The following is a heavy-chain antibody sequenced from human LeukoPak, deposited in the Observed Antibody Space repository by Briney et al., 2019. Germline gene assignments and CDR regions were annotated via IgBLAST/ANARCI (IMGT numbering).Heavy chain of an antibody. J-gene: IGHJ3*02. CDR3: ARRPYYGDYVGAFDI. CDR2: IDWDDDK. D-gene: IGHD4-17*01. Sequence: ESGPALVKPTQTLTLTCTFSGFSLSTSGMCVSWIRQPPGKALEWLALIDWDDDKYYSTSLKTRLTISKDTSKNQVVLTMTNVDPVDTATYYCARRPYYGDYVGAFDIWGQGTMVTVSS. CDR1: GFSLSTSGMC. V-gene: IGHV2-70*01.